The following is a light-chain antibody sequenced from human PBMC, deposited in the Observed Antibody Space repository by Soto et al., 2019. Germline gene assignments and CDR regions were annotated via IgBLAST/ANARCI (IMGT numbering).Light chain of an antibody. J-gene: IGLJ2*01. V-gene: IGLV7-43*01. CDR1: AGAVTSAYY. CDR3: LLYYAGAQVL. Sequence: QAVVTQEPSLTVSPGGTVTLTCASGAGAVTSAYYTNWLQQKPGQAPRALIYSTSEKHSWTPARFSGSLLGGKAALTLSAAQPEDEADYYCLLYYAGAQVLFGGGTKLTVL. CDR2: STS.